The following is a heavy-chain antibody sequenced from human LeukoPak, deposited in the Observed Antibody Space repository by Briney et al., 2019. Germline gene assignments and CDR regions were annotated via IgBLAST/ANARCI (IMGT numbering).Heavy chain of an antibody. D-gene: IGHD3-3*01. Sequence: PGGSLRLSCAASGFTFSDYYMSWIRQAPGKGLEWVSYISSSGSTIYYADSVKGRFTISRDNAKNSLYLQMNSLRAEDTAVYYCARDSSNDYNFWSGYYTNYMDVWGKGTTVTVSS. CDR3: ARDSSNDYNFWSGYYTNYMDV. CDR1: GFTFSDYY. CDR2: ISSSGSTI. V-gene: IGHV3-11*04. J-gene: IGHJ6*03.